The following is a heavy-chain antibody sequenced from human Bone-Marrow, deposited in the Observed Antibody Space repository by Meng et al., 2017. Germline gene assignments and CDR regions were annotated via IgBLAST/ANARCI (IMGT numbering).Heavy chain of an antibody. V-gene: IGHV3-33*01. CDR2: IWYDGSNK. Sequence: GGSLRLSCAASGFTFSSCGMHWVRQAPGKGLEWVAVIWYDGSNKYYADSVKGRFTISRDNSKNTLYLQMNSLRAEDTAVYYCARDGSVRQWLVPTVGFDYWGQGTLVTVSS. D-gene: IGHD6-19*01. J-gene: IGHJ4*02. CDR1: GFTFSSCG. CDR3: ARDGSVRQWLVPTVGFDY.